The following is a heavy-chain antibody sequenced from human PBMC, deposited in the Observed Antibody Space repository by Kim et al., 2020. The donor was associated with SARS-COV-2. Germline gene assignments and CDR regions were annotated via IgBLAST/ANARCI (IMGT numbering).Heavy chain of an antibody. J-gene: IGHJ6*02. D-gene: IGHD3-22*01. V-gene: IGHV1-69*02. Sequence: SVKVSCKASGGTFSSYTISWVRQAPGQGLEWMGRIIPILGIANYAQKFQGRVTITADKSTSTAYMELSSLRSEDTAVYYCARATYYYDSSGYQITAHYYYYGMDVWGQGTTVTVSS. CDR2: IIPILGIA. CDR3: ARATYYYDSSGYQITAHYYYYGMDV. CDR1: GGTFSSYT.